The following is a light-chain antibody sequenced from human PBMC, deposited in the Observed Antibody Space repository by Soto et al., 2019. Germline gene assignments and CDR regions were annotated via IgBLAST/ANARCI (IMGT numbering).Light chain of an antibody. CDR3: SSYTSTTTLV. J-gene: IGLJ1*01. CDR1: SSDVGTYNF. V-gene: IGLV2-14*01. Sequence: QSVLTQPASVSGSPGQSITISCTGTSSDVGTYNFVSWYQQHPGKAPKLMIYEVINRPSGVSNRFSGSKSGNTASLTISGLQAEDEGDYYCSSYTSTTTLVFGTGTKVTVL. CDR2: EVI.